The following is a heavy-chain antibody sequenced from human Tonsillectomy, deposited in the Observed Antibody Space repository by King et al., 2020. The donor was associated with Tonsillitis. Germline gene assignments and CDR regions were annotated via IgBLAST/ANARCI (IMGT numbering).Heavy chain of an antibody. J-gene: IGHJ4*02. CDR2: TSYDGSNK. CDR1: GFTFSVYA. CDR3: ARGGFFCSGGSCYSDFDY. V-gene: IGHV3-30-3*01. Sequence: VQLVESGGGVVQPGRSLRLSCAASGFTFSVYAMHWVRQAPGKGLEWVAITSYDGSNKDYADSVKGRFTISRDTSKNTLYLQMNSLRAEDTAVYYCARGGFFCSGGSCYSDFDYWGQGTLVTVSS. D-gene: IGHD2-15*01.